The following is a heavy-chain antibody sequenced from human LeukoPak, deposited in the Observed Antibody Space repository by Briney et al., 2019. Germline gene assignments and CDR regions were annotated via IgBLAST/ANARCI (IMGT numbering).Heavy chain of an antibody. V-gene: IGHV4-34*01. CDR1: GGSFSGYY. J-gene: IGHJ6*03. D-gene: IGHD3-16*01. Sequence: SETLSLTCAVYGGSFSGYYWSWIRQPPGKGLEWIGEINHSGGTKYNPSLKSRVTISVDTSKNQFSLKLSSVTAADTAMYYCARVKDPGGYYYYYYMDVWGKGTTVTISS. CDR3: ARVKDPGGYYYYYYMDV. CDR2: INHSGGT.